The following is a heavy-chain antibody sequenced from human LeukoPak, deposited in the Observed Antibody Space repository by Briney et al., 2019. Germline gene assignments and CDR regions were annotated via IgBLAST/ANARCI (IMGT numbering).Heavy chain of an antibody. CDR3: ARETRAFFDWLLNGMDV. V-gene: IGHV3-23*01. D-gene: IGHD3-9*01. CDR2: ISGSGGST. J-gene: IGHJ6*02. Sequence: PGGSLRLSCAASGFTFSSYAMSWVRQAPGKGLEWVSAISGSGGSTYYADSVKGRFTISRDNSKNTLYLQMNSLRAEDTAVYYCARETRAFFDWLLNGMDVWGQGTTVTVSS. CDR1: GFTFSSYA.